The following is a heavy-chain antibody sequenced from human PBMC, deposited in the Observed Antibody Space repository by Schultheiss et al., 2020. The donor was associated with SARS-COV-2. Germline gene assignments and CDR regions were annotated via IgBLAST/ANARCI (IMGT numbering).Heavy chain of an antibody. CDR1: GFTFSSYG. V-gene: IGHV3-53*01. CDR3: ARDLVGATAY. D-gene: IGHD1-26*01. J-gene: IGHJ4*02. CDR2: IYSGGST. Sequence: GGSLRLSCAASGFTFSSYGMHWVRRAPGKGLEWVSVIYSGGSTYYADSVKGRFTISRDNSKNTLYLQMNSLRAEDTAVYYCARDLVGATAYWGQGTLVTVSS.